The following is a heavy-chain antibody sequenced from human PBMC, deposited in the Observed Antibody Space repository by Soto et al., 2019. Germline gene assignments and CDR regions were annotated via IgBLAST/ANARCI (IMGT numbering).Heavy chain of an antibody. D-gene: IGHD3-22*01. V-gene: IGHV1-8*01. CDR3: ARGLNYYDSSGFDY. CDR1: GYRFTSYG. Sequence: ASVKVSCKASGYRFTSYGINWVRQATGQGLEWMGWMNPNSGNRGFAQKFQGRVTMTSNTSISTVYMELSSLRSDDTAVYYCARGLNYYDSSGFDYWGQGSLVTVS. CDR2: MNPNSGNR. J-gene: IGHJ4*02.